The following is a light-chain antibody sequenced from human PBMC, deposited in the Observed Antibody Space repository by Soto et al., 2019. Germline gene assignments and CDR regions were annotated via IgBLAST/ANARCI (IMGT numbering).Light chain of an antibody. CDR3: QKYNSVPLT. CDR2: GAS. Sequence: DIQMTQSPSSLSAPVGDRVTITCRASQVIRSYLAWYQQKPGRVPKLLIYGASTLQSGVPSRFSGSGSGTDFTLTISSLQPEDVATYYCQKYNSVPLTFGPGTKVDLK. J-gene: IGKJ3*01. V-gene: IGKV1-27*01. CDR1: QVIRSY.